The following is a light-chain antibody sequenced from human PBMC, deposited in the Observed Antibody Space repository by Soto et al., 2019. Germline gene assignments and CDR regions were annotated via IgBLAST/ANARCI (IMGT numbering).Light chain of an antibody. CDR3: QTWGTGGVV. Sequence: QLVLTQSPSASASLGASVKLTCTLSSGHSYYAIAWHQQQPEKGPRYLVKLNSDGSHSKGDGIPDRFSGSSSGAERYLTISSRQSEDEADYYCQTWGTGGVVFGGGTKLTVL. V-gene: IGLV4-69*01. CDR2: LNSDGSH. J-gene: IGLJ2*01. CDR1: SGHSYYA.